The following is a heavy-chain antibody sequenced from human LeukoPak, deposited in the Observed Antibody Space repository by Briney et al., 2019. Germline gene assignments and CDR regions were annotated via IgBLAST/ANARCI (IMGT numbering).Heavy chain of an antibody. CDR3: VKSWGWTRPYYNYMQV. D-gene: IGHD3/OR15-3a*01. CDR1: GFTFSSYA. CDR2: ISYDGSNK. V-gene: IGHV3-30-3*02. Sequence: GRSLRLSCAASGFTFSSYAMHWVRQAPGKGLEWVAVISYDGSNKYYADSVKGRFTISRDDSNNTLSLQMNSLRAEDTAIYYCVKSWGWTRPYYNYMQVWGKGTTVTVSS. J-gene: IGHJ6*03.